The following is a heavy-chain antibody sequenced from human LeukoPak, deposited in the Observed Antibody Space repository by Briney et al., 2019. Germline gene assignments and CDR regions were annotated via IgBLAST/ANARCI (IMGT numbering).Heavy chain of an antibody. D-gene: IGHD4-23*01. CDR1: GFTFSTYA. Sequence: GGSLRLSCAASGFTFSTYAMSWVRQAPGKGLEWVSTVANSGVDTYYADSVRGRFTISRDNSRNTVYLQINSLRAEDTAVYYCAKSHSVAQRGYFDHWGQGTLVTVSS. V-gene: IGHV3-23*01. J-gene: IGHJ4*02. CDR3: AKSHSVAQRGYFDH. CDR2: VANSGVDT.